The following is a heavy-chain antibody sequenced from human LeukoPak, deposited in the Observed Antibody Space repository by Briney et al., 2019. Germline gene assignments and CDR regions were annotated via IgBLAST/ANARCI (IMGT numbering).Heavy chain of an antibody. CDR3: ARDGPYFVVGFDP. CDR2: INHSGST. J-gene: IGHJ5*02. D-gene: IGHD2-2*01. Sequence: SETLSLTCALYGGSFSGYYWSWIRQPPGKGLEGIGEINHSGSTNYNPSLKSRVTISVDTSKNQFSLKLSSVTAADTAVYYCARDGPYFVVGFDPWGQGTLVTVSS. CDR1: GGSFSGYY. V-gene: IGHV4-34*01.